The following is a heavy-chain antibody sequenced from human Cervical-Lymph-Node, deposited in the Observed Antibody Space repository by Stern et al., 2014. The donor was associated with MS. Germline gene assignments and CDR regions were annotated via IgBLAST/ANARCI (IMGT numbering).Heavy chain of an antibody. D-gene: IGHD2-15*01. V-gene: IGHV3-30*18. Sequence: VQLVESGGGVVQPGRSLRLSCAASGFTLSSYGMPWVRQAPGKGLEWVAVISNGGNDKYYTDTVKGRFTISRDNSKNTLYLQMNSLRTEDTAVYYCAKDRLFCSGGGCYAMDVWGQGTTVTVSS. J-gene: IGHJ6*02. CDR1: GFTLSSYG. CDR2: ISNGGNDK. CDR3: AKDRLFCSGGGCYAMDV.